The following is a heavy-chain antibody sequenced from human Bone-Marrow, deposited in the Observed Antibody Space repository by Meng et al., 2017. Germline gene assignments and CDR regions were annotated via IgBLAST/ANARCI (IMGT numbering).Heavy chain of an antibody. D-gene: IGHD3-10*01. V-gene: IGHV3-43D*03. Sequence: GESLKISCAASGFTFDDYAMHWVCQAPGKGLEWVSLISWDGGSTYYADSVKGRFTISRDNSKNSLYLQMNSLRAEDTALYYCAKDMVRGVIFALDYWGQGTLVTVSS. CDR3: AKDMVRGVIFALDY. J-gene: IGHJ4*02. CDR1: GFTFDDYA. CDR2: ISWDGGST.